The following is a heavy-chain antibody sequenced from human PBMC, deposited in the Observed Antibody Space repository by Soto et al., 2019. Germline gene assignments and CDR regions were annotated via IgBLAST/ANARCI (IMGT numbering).Heavy chain of an antibody. V-gene: IGHV4-31*03. Sequence: QVQLQESGPGLVKPSQTLSLTCTVSGGSISSGGYYWSWIRQHPGKGLEWIGYIYYSGSTYYNPSLKSRVTISVDTSKNQFSLKLSSVTAADTAVYYCARSDIVVVVAAGGFRFDPWGQGTLVTVSS. CDR3: ARSDIVVVVAAGGFRFDP. D-gene: IGHD2-15*01. CDR2: IYYSGST. J-gene: IGHJ5*02. CDR1: GGSISSGGYY.